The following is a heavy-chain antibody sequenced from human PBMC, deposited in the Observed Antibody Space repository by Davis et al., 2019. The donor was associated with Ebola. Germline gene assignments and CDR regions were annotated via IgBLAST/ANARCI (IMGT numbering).Heavy chain of an antibody. V-gene: IGHV1-18*01. Sequence: ASVKVSCKASGYTFTSYAMHWVRQAPGQGLEWMGWISAYNGNTNYAQKLQGRVTMTTDTSTSTAYMELRSLRSDDTAVYYCARVWFGEPVTWFDPWGQGTLVTVSS. CDR3: ARVWFGEPVTWFDP. D-gene: IGHD3-10*01. CDR2: ISAYNGNT. J-gene: IGHJ5*02. CDR1: GYTFTSYA.